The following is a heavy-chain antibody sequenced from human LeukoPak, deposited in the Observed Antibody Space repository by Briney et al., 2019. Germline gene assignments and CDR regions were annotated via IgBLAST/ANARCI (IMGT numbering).Heavy chain of an antibody. D-gene: IGHD3-22*01. CDR1: GYTFTSYG. Sequence: GASVKLSCKASGYTFTSYGISWVRQAPGQGLEWMGWISAYNGNTNYAQKLQGRVTMTTDTSTSTAYMELRSLRSDDTAVYYCARDRDDSSGYYYKLMCYWGQGTLVTVSS. CDR3: ARDRDDSSGYYYKLMCY. CDR2: ISAYNGNT. J-gene: IGHJ4*02. V-gene: IGHV1-18*01.